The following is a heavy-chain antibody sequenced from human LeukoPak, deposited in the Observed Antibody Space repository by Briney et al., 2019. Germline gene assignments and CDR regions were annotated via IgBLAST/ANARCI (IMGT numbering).Heavy chain of an antibody. V-gene: IGHV3-11*01. D-gene: IGHD3-10*01. J-gene: IGHJ3*02. CDR3: ARVSQLLWFGESQPDAFDI. CDR2: ISSSGSTI. CDR1: GFTYRDYY. Sequence: GGTLGLSCAASGFTYRDYYMRWMREARGRGLVWVSYISSSGSTIYYADSVKGRFTISRDNAKNSLYLQMNSLRAEDTAVYYCARVSQLLWFGESQPDAFDIWGQGTVVTVSS.